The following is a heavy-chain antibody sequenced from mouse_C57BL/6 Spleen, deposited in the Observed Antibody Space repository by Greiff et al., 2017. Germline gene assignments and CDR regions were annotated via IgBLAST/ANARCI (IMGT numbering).Heavy chain of an antibody. J-gene: IGHJ2*01. CDR3: ARLPDGYYEGY. CDR2: INPNNGGT. V-gene: IGHV1-26*01. CDR1: GYTFTDYY. D-gene: IGHD2-3*01. Sequence: EVQLQQSGPELVKPGASVKISCKASGYTFTDYYMNWVKQSHGKSLEWIGDINPNNGGTSYNQKFKGKATLTVDKSSSTAYMELRSLTSEDSAVYYCARLPDGYYEGYWGQGTTLTVSS.